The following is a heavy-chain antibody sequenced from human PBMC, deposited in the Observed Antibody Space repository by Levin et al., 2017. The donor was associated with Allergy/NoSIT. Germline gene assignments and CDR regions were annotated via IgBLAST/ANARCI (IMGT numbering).Heavy chain of an antibody. Sequence: ETLSLTCAASGFIFSDSAIHWVRQSSGKGLEWVGRIRNKDNNYATAFAASVKGRFTVSRDDSENMVYLQMSSLKTEDTAVYYCTRRGGDNTYSLYGMDVWGQGTSVTVSS. J-gene: IGHJ6*02. CDR1: GFIFSDSA. CDR3: TRRGGDNTYSLYGMDV. D-gene: IGHD2-15*01. V-gene: IGHV3-73*01. CDR2: IRNKDNNYAT.